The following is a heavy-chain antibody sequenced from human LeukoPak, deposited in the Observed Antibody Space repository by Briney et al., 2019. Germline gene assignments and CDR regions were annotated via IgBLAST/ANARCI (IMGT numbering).Heavy chain of an antibody. V-gene: IGHV3-30-3*01. Sequence: GGSLRLSCAASGFTFSSYVMHWVRQAPGKGLEWVAVISYDGSNKYYADSVKGRFTISRDNSKNTLYLQMNSLRAEDTAVYYCARAARIAAAGTPWFDPWGQGTLVTVSS. J-gene: IGHJ5*02. CDR1: GFTFSSYV. D-gene: IGHD6-13*01. CDR2: ISYDGSNK. CDR3: ARAARIAAAGTPWFDP.